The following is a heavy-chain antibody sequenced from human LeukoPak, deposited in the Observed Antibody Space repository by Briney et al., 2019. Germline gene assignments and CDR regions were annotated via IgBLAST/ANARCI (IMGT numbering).Heavy chain of an antibody. CDR3: AKWGGYEFDF. CDR2: ISGSGANT. D-gene: IGHD3-3*01. CDR1: GVTFSSCA. J-gene: IGHJ4*02. Sequence: PGGSLTLSCAASGVTFSSCAMSWVRQAPGKGLEWVSAISGSGANTHYADSVKGRFTISRDNSKNTLKLQMNSLRADDTAVYYCAKWGGYEFDFWGQGTLVTVSS. V-gene: IGHV3-23*01.